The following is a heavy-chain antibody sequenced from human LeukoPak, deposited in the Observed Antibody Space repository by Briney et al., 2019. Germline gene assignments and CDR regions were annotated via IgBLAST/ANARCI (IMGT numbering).Heavy chain of an antibody. J-gene: IGHJ4*02. Sequence: GGSLRLSCAASGFTFSTYIMNWVRQTPGKGLEWVSSIGTSTSYIYYADSVKGRFTISRDNAKNSLYLEMNSLRAEDTALYYCARKGGSGWYGEDYFDYWGQGTLVTVSS. V-gene: IGHV3-21*04. CDR2: IGTSTSYI. CDR3: ARKGGSGWYGEDYFDY. CDR1: GFTFSTYI. D-gene: IGHD6-19*01.